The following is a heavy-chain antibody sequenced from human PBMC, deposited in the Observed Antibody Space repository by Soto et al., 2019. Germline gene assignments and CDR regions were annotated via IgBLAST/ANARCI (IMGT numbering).Heavy chain of an antibody. V-gene: IGHV1-18*04. CDR3: AIYHLGLFRFDY. CDR1: DFSFTSHG. D-gene: IGHD2-2*01. CDR2: ISLYNGNT. J-gene: IGHJ4*02. Sequence: GASVKVSCKAYDFSFTSHGISWVRQAPGQGLEWMGWISLYNGNTNYAQQFQGRVTMTTDTSTSTAYMELRSLRSDDTAMYFCAIYHLGLFRFDYWGQGTLVTVSS.